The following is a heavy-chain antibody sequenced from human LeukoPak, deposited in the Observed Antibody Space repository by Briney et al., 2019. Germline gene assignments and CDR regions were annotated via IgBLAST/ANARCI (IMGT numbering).Heavy chain of an antibody. D-gene: IGHD5-18*01. V-gene: IGHV4-39*01. J-gene: IGHJ4*02. Sequence: SETLSLTCTVSGGSISSSSCYWGWIRQPPGKGLEWIGSIYYSGSTYYNPSLKSRVTISVDTSKNQFSLKLSSVTAADTAVYYCARPNSYGLGIDYWGQGTLVTVSS. CDR1: GGSISSSSCY. CDR2: IYYSGST. CDR3: ARPNSYGLGIDY.